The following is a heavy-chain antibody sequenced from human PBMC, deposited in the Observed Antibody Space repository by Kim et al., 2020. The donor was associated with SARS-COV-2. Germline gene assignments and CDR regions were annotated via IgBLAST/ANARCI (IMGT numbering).Heavy chain of an antibody. CDR2: IKQDGSEK. V-gene: IGHV3-7*01. CDR1: GFTFSTYW. Sequence: GGSLRLSCAASGFTFSTYWMTWVRQVPGKGLEWVANIKQDGSEKYYVDSVKGRFTISRDNAKNSLDLQMNSLRAEDTAVYYCARDQGYGSGSYEVGWFDPWGQGTLVTVSS. D-gene: IGHD3-10*01. CDR3: ARDQGYGSGSYEVGWFDP. J-gene: IGHJ5*02.